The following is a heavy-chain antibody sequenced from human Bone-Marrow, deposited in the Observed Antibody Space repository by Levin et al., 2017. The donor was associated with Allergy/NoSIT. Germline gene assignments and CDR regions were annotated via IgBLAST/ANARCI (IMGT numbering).Heavy chain of an antibody. J-gene: IGHJ4*02. CDR1: EFTLSYW. CDR2: MKQDGSEK. D-gene: IGHD6-19*01. Sequence: HAGGSLRLSCSASEFTLSYWMSWVRQAPGKGLEWVANMKQDGSEKYYVDSVKGRFTISRDNAKNSLFLQMNSLRVEDTAVYYCVTYSQDSSGWYYFHYWGQGTLVTVSS. CDR3: VTYSQDSSGWYYFHY. V-gene: IGHV3-7*01.